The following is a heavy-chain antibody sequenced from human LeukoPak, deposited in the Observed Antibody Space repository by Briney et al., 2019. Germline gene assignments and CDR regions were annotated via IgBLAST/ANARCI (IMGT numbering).Heavy chain of an antibody. CDR1: GFTFSNAW. CDR2: IYSGGST. V-gene: IGHV3-66*01. J-gene: IGHJ3*02. Sequence: GGSLRLSCAASGFTFSNAWMSWVRQAPGKGLEWVSVIYSGGSTYYADSVKGRFTISRDNSKNTLYLQMNSLRAEDTAVYYCARGANYYDSSGYEGYDAFDIWGQGTMVTVSS. D-gene: IGHD3-22*01. CDR3: ARGANYYDSSGYEGYDAFDI.